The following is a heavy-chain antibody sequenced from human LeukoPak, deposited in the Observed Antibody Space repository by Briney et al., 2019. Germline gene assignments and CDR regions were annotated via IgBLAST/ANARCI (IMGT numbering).Heavy chain of an antibody. J-gene: IGHJ6*03. CDR2: IYYSGST. CDR3: ARLFGVPRRGYMDV. Sequence: SETLSLTCTVSGGSISSGSYYWIWIRQPAGKGLEWIGSIYYSGSTYYNPSLKSRITISVDTSKNQFSLKLSSVTASATAVYYSARLFGVPRRGYMDVWGQGTTVTVSS. CDR1: GGSISSGSYY. D-gene: IGHD3-3*01. V-gene: IGHV4-39*01.